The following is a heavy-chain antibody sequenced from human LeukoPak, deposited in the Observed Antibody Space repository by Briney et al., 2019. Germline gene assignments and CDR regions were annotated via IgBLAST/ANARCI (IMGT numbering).Heavy chain of an antibody. CDR3: VRDLMTTPTWDFDY. D-gene: IGHD3-16*01. CDR1: GYTFTGYY. V-gene: IGHV1-2*02. Sequence: ASVKVSCKASGYTFTGYYMHWVRQAPGQGLEWMGWINPNSGGTNYAQKFQGRVTMTRDTSISTVYMELSRLESDDTAVYYCVRDLMTTPTWDFDYWGQGTLVTVAS. CDR2: INPNSGGT. J-gene: IGHJ4*02.